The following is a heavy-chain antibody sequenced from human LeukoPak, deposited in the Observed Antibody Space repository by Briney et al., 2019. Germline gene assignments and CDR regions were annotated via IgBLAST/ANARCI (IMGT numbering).Heavy chain of an antibody. J-gene: IGHJ3*02. V-gene: IGHV4-34*01. D-gene: IGHD3-22*01. CDR2: INHSGST. CDR3: ARGTSTYYYDSRSPGIFDI. Sequence: PETLSLTCAVYGGSFSGYYWSWIRQPPGKGLEWIGEINHSGSTNYNPSLKSRVTISVDTSKNQFSLKLSSVTAADTAVYYCARGTSTYYYDSRSPGIFDIWGQGTMVTVSS. CDR1: GGSFSGYY.